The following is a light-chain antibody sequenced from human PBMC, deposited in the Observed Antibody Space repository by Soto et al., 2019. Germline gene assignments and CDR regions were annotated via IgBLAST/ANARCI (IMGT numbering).Light chain of an antibody. CDR3: SSYTGTNTLV. V-gene: IGLV2-14*01. J-gene: IGLJ2*01. Sequence: QSALTQPASVSGSPGQSITISCSGTSGDVGGYNYVSWYQQNPGKAPKLMIYEVSNRPLGVSDRFSGSKSGNTASLTISGLQAEDEADYYCSSYTGTNTLVFGGGTQLTVL. CDR1: SGDVGGYNY. CDR2: EVS.